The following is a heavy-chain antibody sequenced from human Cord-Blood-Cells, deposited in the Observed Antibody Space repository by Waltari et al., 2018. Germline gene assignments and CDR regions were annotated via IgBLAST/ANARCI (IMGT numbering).Heavy chain of an antibody. CDR3: ARADSSGYDY. CDR1: GGSFSGYY. J-gene: IGHJ4*02. Sequence: QVQLQQWGAGLLKPSETLSLTCAVYGGSFSGYYWSWIRQPPGKGLEWIGKINHSGSTNYNPSLKSRVTISVDTSKNQFSLKLSSVTAADTAVYYCARADSSGYDYWGQGTLVTVSS. CDR2: INHSGST. V-gene: IGHV4-34*01. D-gene: IGHD3-22*01.